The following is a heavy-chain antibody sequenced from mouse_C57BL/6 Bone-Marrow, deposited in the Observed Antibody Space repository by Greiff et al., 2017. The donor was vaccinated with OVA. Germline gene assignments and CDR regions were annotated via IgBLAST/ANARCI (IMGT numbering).Heavy chain of an antibody. D-gene: IGHD1-1*01. CDR3: ARWGTTVPPWFAY. J-gene: IGHJ3*01. V-gene: IGHV1-81*01. CDR1: GYTFTSYG. Sequence: VQLQQSGAELARPGASVKLSCKASGYTFTSYGISWVKQRTGQGLEWIGEIYPRSGNNYYNEKFKGKATLTADKSSSPAYMELLSLTSEDSAVYFCARWGTTVPPWFAYWGQGTLVTVSA. CDR2: IYPRSGNN.